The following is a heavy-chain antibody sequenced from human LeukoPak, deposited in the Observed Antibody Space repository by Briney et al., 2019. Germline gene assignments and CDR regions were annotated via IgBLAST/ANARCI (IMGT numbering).Heavy chain of an antibody. D-gene: IGHD6-6*01. CDR3: ANWIGSSSRDY. Sequence: GGSLRLSCAASGFTFSSYAMTWVRQAPGKGLEWVSGINSNGDEIYYADSVRGRFTISRDNSNNALYLQMDSLRAEDTAVYYCANWIGSSSRDYWGQGTLVTVSS. V-gene: IGHV3-23*01. CDR2: INSNGDEI. CDR1: GFTFSSYA. J-gene: IGHJ4*02.